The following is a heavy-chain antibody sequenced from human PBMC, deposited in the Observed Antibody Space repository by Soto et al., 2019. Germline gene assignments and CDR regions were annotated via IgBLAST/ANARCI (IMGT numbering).Heavy chain of an antibody. CDR2: ISAYNGNT. CDR3: ARVNVVVVPAAKYNWFDP. CDR1: GYTFTHYG. Sequence: ASVKVSCKASGYTFTHYGISWVRQAPGQGLEWMGWISAYNGNTYYTQKVQGRVTMTTDTSTNTAYMELRSLRSDDTAVYYCARVNVVVVPAAKYNWFDPWGQGTLVTVS. D-gene: IGHD2-2*01. J-gene: IGHJ5*02. V-gene: IGHV1-18*04.